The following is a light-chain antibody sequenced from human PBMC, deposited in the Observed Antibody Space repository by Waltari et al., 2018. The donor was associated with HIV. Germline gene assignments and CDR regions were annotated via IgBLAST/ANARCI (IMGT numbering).Light chain of an antibody. V-gene: IGLV1-40*01. CDR3: QSYDSSLSGFWV. J-gene: IGLJ3*02. CDR1: SSNIGAGYD. Sequence: QSVLTQPPSVSGAHGQRVTISCTGSSSNIGAGYDVHWYQQLPGTAPKLLIYGNSNRPSGVPDRFSGSKSGTSASLAITGLQAEDEADYYCQSYDSSLSGFWVFGGGTKLTVL. CDR2: GNS.